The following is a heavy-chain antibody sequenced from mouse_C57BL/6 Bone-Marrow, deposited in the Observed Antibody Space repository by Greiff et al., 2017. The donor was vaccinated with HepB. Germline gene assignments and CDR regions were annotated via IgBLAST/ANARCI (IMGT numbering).Heavy chain of an antibody. CDR2: INPGSGGT. J-gene: IGHJ2*01. D-gene: IGHD1-1*01. CDR3: ARLTTTQGY. CDR1: GYAFTNYL. Sequence: VQGVESGAELVRPGTSVKVSCKASGYAFTNYLIEWVKQRPGQGLEWIGVINPGSGGTNYNEKFKGKATLTADKSSSTAYMQLSSLTSEDSAVYFCARLTTTQGYWGQGTTLTVSS. V-gene: IGHV1-54*01.